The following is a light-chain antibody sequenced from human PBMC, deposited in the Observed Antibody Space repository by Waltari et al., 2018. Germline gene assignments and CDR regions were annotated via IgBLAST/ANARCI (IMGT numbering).Light chain of an antibody. CDR2: TAS. J-gene: IGKJ2*01. CDR3: QQYDRWPPYT. CDR1: QSVSSN. Sequence: EIVMTQSPATLSVSPGERVPLSCRASQSVSSNLAWYQQKPGQAPRLIIYTASTRATDIPARFSGSGSGTEFTLTISSLQSEDFAVYYCQQYDRWPPYTFGQGTKLEIK. V-gene: IGKV3-15*01.